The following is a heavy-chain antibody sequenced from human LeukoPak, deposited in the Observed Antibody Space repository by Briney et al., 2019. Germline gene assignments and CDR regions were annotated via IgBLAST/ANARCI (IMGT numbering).Heavy chain of an antibody. D-gene: IGHD1-26*01. CDR1: GYTFTSYD. Sequence: GASVKVSCKASGYTFTSYDINWVRQAPGQGLEWMGWINPNSGGTNYAQKFQGRVTMTRDTSISTAYMELSRLRSDDTAVYYCARVVKWELVPTNWFDPWGQGTLVTVSS. J-gene: IGHJ5*02. CDR3: ARVVKWELVPTNWFDP. V-gene: IGHV1-2*02. CDR2: INPNSGGT.